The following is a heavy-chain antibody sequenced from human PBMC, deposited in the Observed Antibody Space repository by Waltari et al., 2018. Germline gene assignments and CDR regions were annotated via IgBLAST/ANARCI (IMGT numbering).Heavy chain of an antibody. V-gene: IGHV3-9*01. J-gene: IGHJ3*02. CDR3: AKGVLRCVEWFRHDAFDI. CDR2: ISWNRGSI. Sequence: VQLQESGPGLVKPSQTLSLTCTVSGGSISSGSYYWSWIRQAPGKGLEWGSGISWNRGSIGYAGAVKGRFTISRDNVKNSLYLQMNSLRAEDTALYDCAKGVLRCVEWFRHDAFDIWGQGTMVTVSS. CDR1: GGSISSGSYY. D-gene: IGHD3-3*01.